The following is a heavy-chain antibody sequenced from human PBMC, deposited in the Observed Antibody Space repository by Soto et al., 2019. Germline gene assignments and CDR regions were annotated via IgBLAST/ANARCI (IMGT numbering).Heavy chain of an antibody. CDR3: ARDVGKKGLDY. J-gene: IGHJ4*02. V-gene: IGHV3-33*01. CDR2: IWYDGSNK. Sequence: QVQLVESGGGVVQPGRSLRLSCAASGFTFSSYGMHWVRQAPGKGLEWVAVIWYDGSNKYYADSVKGRFTISRDNSKNTLYLQMNSLGAEDTAVYYCARDVGKKGLDYWGQGTLVTVSS. CDR1: GFTFSSYG. D-gene: IGHD7-27*01.